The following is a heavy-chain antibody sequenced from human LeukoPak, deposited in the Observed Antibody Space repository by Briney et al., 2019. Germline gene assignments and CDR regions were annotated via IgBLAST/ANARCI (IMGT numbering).Heavy chain of an antibody. CDR3: ARRIRSRLGAFDI. CDR1: GGSISSSSYY. Sequence: SETLSLTCTVSGGSISSSSYYWGWIRQPPGKGLEWIGSIYYSGSTYYNPSLKSRVTISVDTSKNQFSLKLSSVTAADTAVYYCARRIRSRLGAFDIWGQGTMVTVSS. V-gene: IGHV4-39*07. CDR2: IYYSGST. J-gene: IGHJ3*02. D-gene: IGHD6-19*01.